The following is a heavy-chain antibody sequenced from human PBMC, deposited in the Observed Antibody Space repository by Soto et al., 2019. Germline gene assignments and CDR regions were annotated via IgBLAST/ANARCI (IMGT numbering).Heavy chain of an antibody. Sequence: QVQLVQSGAEVKKPGSSVKVSCKASGGTFSSYAISWVRQAPGQGLEWMGGIIPIFGTANYAQKFQGRVTITADESTSTAYMERSSLRSEDTAVYYCARDHSHGHTSSAFDYWGQGTLVTVSS. D-gene: IGHD3-10*01. V-gene: IGHV1-69*12. CDR3: ARDHSHGHTSSAFDY. J-gene: IGHJ4*02. CDR1: GGTFSSYA. CDR2: IIPIFGTA.